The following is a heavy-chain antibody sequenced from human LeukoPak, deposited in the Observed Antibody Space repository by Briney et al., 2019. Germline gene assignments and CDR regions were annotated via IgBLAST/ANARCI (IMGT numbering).Heavy chain of an antibody. V-gene: IGHV3-48*01. CDR2: IDARSGIT. D-gene: IGHD3-3*01. J-gene: IGHJ3*02. CDR3: ARTYDFGRGPPGDAFDN. Sequence: GGSLRLSCAASGFTFTIFGMNWVRQAPGKGPEWVSYIDARSGITYYADSVQGRFTISRDNAKESVFLQMNRLRVDDTAVYYCARTYDFGRGPPGDAFDNWGQGTPVAVSS. CDR1: GFTFTIFG.